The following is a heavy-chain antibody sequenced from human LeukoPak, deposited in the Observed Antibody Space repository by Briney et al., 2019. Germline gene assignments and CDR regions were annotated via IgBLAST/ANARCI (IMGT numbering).Heavy chain of an antibody. CDR2: ICSGGNT. J-gene: IGHJ5*02. D-gene: IGHD6-13*01. CDR1: GYIFSNYG. Sequence: ASVKVSCKATGYIFSNYGISWVRQAPGHGLEWMGWICSGGNTNYAPKFQDRATMTRNTSISTAYMELSSLRSEDTAVYYCATSSSWYGVIWFDPWGQGTLVTVSS. CDR3: ATSSSWYGVIWFDP. V-gene: IGHV1-8*02.